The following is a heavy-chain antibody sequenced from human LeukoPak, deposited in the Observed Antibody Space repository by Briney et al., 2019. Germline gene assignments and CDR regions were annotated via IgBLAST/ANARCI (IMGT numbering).Heavy chain of an antibody. D-gene: IGHD5-18*01. V-gene: IGHV4-34*01. CDR3: ARGRYSQYFDY. J-gene: IGHJ4*02. CDR1: GGSFSGYY. CDR2: INHSGST. Sequence: SETLSLTCAVYGGSFSGYYWSWIRQPPGKGLEWIGEINHSGSTNYNPSLKSRVTISVDTSKNQSSLRLSSVTAADTAVYYCARGRYSQYFDYWGQGTLVTVSS.